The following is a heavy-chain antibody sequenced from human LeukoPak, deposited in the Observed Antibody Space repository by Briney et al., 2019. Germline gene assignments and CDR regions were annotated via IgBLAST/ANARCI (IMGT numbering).Heavy chain of an antibody. CDR2: ISGSGGST. CDR3: AKRVYYDILTGSPFGP. V-gene: IGHV3-23*01. D-gene: IGHD3-9*01. CDR1: GFTFSSYA. J-gene: IGHJ5*02. Sequence: GGSLRLSCAASGFTFSSYAMSWVRQAPGKGLEWVSAISGSGGSTYYADSVKGRFTISRDNSKNTLYLQMNSLRAEDTAVYYCAKRVYYDILTGSPFGPWGQGTLVTVSS.